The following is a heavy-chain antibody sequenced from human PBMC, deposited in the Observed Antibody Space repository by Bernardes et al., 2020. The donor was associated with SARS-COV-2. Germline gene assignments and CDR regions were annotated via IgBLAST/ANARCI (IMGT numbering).Heavy chain of an antibody. CDR3: ARAMGSGSSAPFDY. J-gene: IGHJ4*02. Sequence: SETLSLTCTVSGDSISSYYWTWIRKPPGKGLEWIGCFYYSGGTNYNPSLKSRVTMSLDTSKNQFSLKLSSVTAADTAIYYCARAMGSGSSAPFDYWGQGTLVTVSS. V-gene: IGHV4-59*01. CDR1: GDSISSYY. D-gene: IGHD3-10*01. CDR2: FYYSGGT.